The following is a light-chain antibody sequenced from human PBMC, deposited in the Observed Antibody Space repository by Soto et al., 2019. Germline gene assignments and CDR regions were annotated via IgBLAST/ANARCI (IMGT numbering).Light chain of an antibody. CDR2: AAS. V-gene: IGKV1-9*01. J-gene: IGKJ4*01. CDR3: QQLNSYPGT. CDR1: QGISSY. Sequence: DIQLTQSPSFLSASVGDRVTITCRASQGISSYLAWYQQKPGKAPKLLIYAASTLQSGVPSRFSGSGSGTESTLTISSLQPEDFATYYCQQLNSYPGTFGGGTKVDIK.